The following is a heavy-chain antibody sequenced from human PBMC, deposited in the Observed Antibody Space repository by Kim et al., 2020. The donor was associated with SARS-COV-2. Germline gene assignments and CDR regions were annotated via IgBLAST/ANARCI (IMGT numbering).Heavy chain of an antibody. V-gene: IGHV1-69*13. D-gene: IGHD1-1*01. J-gene: IGHJ6*02. Sequence: SVKVSCKVSGGRFGDNGISWVRQAPGQGLEWMGHIVPVVNASHYAQKFQGRLSISADGSTNTSFMELNSLKSQDTAIYYCARARKRVTHYYPMDVWGQG. CDR3: ARARKRVTHYYPMDV. CDR2: IVPVVNAS. CDR1: GGRFGDNG.